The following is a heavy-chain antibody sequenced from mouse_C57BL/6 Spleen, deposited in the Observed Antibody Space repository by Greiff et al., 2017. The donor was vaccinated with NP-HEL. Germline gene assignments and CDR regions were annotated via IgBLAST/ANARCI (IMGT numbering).Heavy chain of an antibody. CDR2: IDPSDSET. V-gene: IGHV1-52*01. CDR1: CSPFPLSC. CDR3: ARSIYYYGRYYAMDC. D-gene: IGHD1-1*01. J-gene: IGHJ4*01. Sequence: VQLQQPGAELVRPGSSVKLSCQASCSPFPLSCLPFFLPLPIPFLYFIGNIDPSDSETHYNQKFKDKATLTVDKSSSTAYMQLSSLTSEDSAVYYCARSIYYYGRYYAMDCWGQGTSVTVSS.